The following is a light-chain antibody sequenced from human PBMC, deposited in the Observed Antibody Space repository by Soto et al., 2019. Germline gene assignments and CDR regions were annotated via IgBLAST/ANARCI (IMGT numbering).Light chain of an antibody. CDR2: QTS. Sequence: EIVLSQSPPPLSSFPDDRVTLSCRASQYINTRLAWYQHRPGQAPRLLIYQTSLRAAGIPARFSASGSGTDFTLTISDVQPEDFAIYYCHQRQRWPRTFGQGTKVDIK. CDR1: QYINTR. J-gene: IGKJ1*01. V-gene: IGKV3-11*01. CDR3: HQRQRWPRT.